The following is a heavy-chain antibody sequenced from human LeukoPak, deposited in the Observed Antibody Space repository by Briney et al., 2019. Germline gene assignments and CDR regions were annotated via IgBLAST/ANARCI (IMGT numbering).Heavy chain of an antibody. D-gene: IGHD1-26*01. J-gene: IGHJ4*02. Sequence: GASVKVSCKASGYTFTGYYMHWVRQAPGQGLEWMGWINPNSGGTNYAQKFQGRVTMTRDTSISTAYMELSRLRSDDTAVYYCARDREWELLCYFDYWGQGTLVTVSS. V-gene: IGHV1-2*02. CDR2: INPNSGGT. CDR1: GYTFTGYY. CDR3: ARDREWELLCYFDY.